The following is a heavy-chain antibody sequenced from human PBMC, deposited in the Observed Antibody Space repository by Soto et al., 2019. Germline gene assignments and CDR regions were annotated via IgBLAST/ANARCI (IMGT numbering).Heavy chain of an antibody. Sequence: PGGSLRLSCSASGFPFSSHAMHWVRQAPGKGLEYVSAINYNGGTTYYGDSVKGRFTISRDNSKNTLYLQMSSLKVEDTAVYHCVPWGRIEARNLDHWGQGTLVTVSS. D-gene: IGHD6-6*01. CDR3: VPWGRIEARNLDH. V-gene: IGHV3-64D*06. J-gene: IGHJ4*02. CDR1: GFPFSSHA. CDR2: INYNGGTT.